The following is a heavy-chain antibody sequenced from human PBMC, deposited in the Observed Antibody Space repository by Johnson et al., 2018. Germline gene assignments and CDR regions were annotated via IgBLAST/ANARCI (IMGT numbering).Heavy chain of an antibody. CDR3: ARGTRISLISYFDY. D-gene: IGHD3-22*01. CDR2: IIPIFITA. V-gene: IGHV1-69*12. CDR1: GGTFSNYA. J-gene: IGHJ4*02. Sequence: QVQLVQSGAEVKKPGSSVKVSCKASGGTFSNYAISWVRQAPGRGLDWMGGIIPIFITANYAQNFQGRVTITADESTSTAYMELSSLRSEDTAVYFCARGTRISLISYFDYWGQGTLVTVSS.